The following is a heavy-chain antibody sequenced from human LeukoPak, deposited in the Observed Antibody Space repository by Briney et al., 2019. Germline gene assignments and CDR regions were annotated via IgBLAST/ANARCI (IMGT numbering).Heavy chain of an antibody. CDR2: ISGSGGRT. D-gene: IGHD3-22*01. CDR3: AKAAYYDSSGPVYYFDY. V-gene: IGHV3-23*01. CDR1: GFTFNNYA. J-gene: IGHJ4*02. Sequence: GGSLRLSCAASGFTFNNYAMNWVRQAPGKGLEWVSTISGSGGRTYYADSVKGRFTTSRDNSKNTLYLQMNSLRAEDTAVYYCAKAAYYDSSGPVYYFDYWGQGTLVTVSS.